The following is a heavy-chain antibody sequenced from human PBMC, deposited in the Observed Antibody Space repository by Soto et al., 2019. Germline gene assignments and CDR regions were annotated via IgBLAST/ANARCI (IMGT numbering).Heavy chain of an antibody. D-gene: IGHD1-1*01. V-gene: IGHV1-2*02. CDR3: ARHRRETGTYAQPLDF. CDR2: INPNSGDT. CDR1: GYTFTGYY. J-gene: IGHJ4*02. Sequence: ASVKVSCKASGYTFTGYYMHWVRQAPGQGLEWMGWINPNSGDTDYAQKFQGRVTMTRDTSKNQFSLRLSSVTAADTAVYYCARHRRETGTYAQPLDFWGQGTLVTVS.